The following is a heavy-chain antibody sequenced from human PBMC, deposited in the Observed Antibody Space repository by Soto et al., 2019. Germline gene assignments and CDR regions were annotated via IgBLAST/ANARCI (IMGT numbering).Heavy chain of an antibody. V-gene: IGHV3-74*01. J-gene: IGHJ5*02. D-gene: IGHD3-3*01. CDR1: GFTFSSYW. CDR2: INSDGSST. CDR3: ARGKKDDYDFWSGSPGKNWFDP. Sequence: GGSLRLSCAASGFTFSSYWMHWVRQAPGKGLVWVSRINSDGSSTSYADSVKGRFTISRDNAKNTLYLQMSSLRAEDTAVYYCARGKKDDYDFWSGSPGKNWFDPWGQGTLVTVSS.